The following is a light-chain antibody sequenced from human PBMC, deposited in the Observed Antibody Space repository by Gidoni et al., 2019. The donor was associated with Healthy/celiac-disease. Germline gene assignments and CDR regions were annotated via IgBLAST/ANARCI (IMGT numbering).Light chain of an antibody. CDR3: QQSYSTPPVT. Sequence: DIQMTQSPSSLSASVGDKVTITCRASQSISSYLNWYQQKPGKDPKLLIYAASSLQSGVPSRFSGSGSGTDFTLTISSLQPEDFATYYCQQSYSTPPVTFGGGTKVEIK. V-gene: IGKV1-39*01. CDR1: QSISSY. J-gene: IGKJ4*01. CDR2: AAS.